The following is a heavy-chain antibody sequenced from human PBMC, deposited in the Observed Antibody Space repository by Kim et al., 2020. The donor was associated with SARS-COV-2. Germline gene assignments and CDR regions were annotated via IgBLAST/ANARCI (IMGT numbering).Heavy chain of an antibody. Sequence: GGSLRLSCAASGFTFDDYAMHWVRQAPGKGLEWVSGISWNSGSIGYADSVKGRFTISRDNAKNSLYLQMNSLRAEDTALYYCAREGSGWSLSGAFDIWGQGTMVTVSS. CDR1: GFTFDDYA. CDR3: AREGSGWSLSGAFDI. CDR2: ISWNSGSI. V-gene: IGHV3-9*01. D-gene: IGHD6-19*01. J-gene: IGHJ3*02.